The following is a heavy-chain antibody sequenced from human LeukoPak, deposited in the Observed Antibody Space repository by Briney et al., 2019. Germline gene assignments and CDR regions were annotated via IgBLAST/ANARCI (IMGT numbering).Heavy chain of an antibody. J-gene: IGHJ3*02. V-gene: IGHV3-21*01. CDR3: ARVRAMDAFDI. D-gene: IGHD5-18*01. Sequence: GGSLRLSCAASGFTFSSYSMNWVRQAPGKGLEWVSSISSSSSYIYYADSVKGRFTISRDNAKNSLYLQMNSLRAEDTAVYYYARVRAMDAFDIWGQGTMVTVSS. CDR1: GFTFSSYS. CDR2: ISSSSSYI.